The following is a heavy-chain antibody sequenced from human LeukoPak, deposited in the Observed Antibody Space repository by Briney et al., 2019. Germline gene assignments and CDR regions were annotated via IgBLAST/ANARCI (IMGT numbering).Heavy chain of an antibody. CDR3: ARVPPPYSSGWRSHFDY. CDR1: GFTFSSYS. Sequence: KPGGSLRLSCAASGFTFSSYSMNWVRQAPGKGLEWVSSISSSSSYIYYADSVKGRFTISRDNAKNSLYLRMNSLRAEDTAVYYCARVPPPYSSGWRSHFDYWGQGTLVTVSS. CDR2: ISSSSSYI. V-gene: IGHV3-21*01. D-gene: IGHD6-19*01. J-gene: IGHJ4*02.